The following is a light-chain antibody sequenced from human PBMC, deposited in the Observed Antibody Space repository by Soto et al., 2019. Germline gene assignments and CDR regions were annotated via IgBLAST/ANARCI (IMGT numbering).Light chain of an antibody. CDR2: DAS. CDR3: QQYNTYPWA. J-gene: IGKJ1*01. CDR1: QSVSTW. V-gene: IGKV1-5*01. Sequence: DIQMTQSPSTLSASVGDRVTITCRASQSVSTWLAWYQQKPGRAPKLLIYDASSLHSGVPSRFSGSGSRTESTLTINSLQPDDFASYFCQQYNTYPWAFGQGTTVEIK.